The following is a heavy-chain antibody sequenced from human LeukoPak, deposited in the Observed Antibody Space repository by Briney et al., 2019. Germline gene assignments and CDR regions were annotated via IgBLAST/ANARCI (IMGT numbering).Heavy chain of an antibody. CDR1: GGSISSYY. CDR3: ARGTGGITMVRGVLRVTQPTIDY. CDR2: IYYSGST. D-gene: IGHD3-10*01. V-gene: IGHV4-59*01. Sequence: KASETLSLTCTVSGGSISSYYWSWIRQPPGKGLEWIGYIYYSGSTNYNPSLKSRVTISVDTSKNQFSLKLSSVTAADTAVYYCARGTGGITMVRGVLRVTQPTIDYWGQGTLVTVSS. J-gene: IGHJ4*02.